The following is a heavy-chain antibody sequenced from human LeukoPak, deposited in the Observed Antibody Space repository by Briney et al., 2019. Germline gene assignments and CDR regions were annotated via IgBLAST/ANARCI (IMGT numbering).Heavy chain of an antibody. J-gene: IGHJ4*02. D-gene: IGHD2-2*01. CDR1: GFTFSSYA. CDR3: ARDNCGSTSCYHGY. V-gene: IGHV3-30*04. CDR2: ISYDGSNK. Sequence: GGSLRLSCAASGFTFSSYAMHWVRQAPGKGLEWVAVISYDGSNKYYADSVEGRFTISRDNSKNTLYLQMNSLRAEDTAVYYCARDNCGSTSCYHGYWGQGTLVTVSS.